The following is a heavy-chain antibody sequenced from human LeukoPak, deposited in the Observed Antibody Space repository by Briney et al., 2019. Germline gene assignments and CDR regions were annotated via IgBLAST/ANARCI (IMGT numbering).Heavy chain of an antibody. CDR2: ISSSSSYI. CDR1: GFTFSSYS. J-gene: IGHJ4*02. CDR3: ARGGDYGDYGRVDY. D-gene: IGHD4-17*01. V-gene: IGHV3-21*01. Sequence: GGSLRLSCAASGFTFSSYSMNWVRQAPGKGLEWVSSISSSSSYIYYADPVKGRFTISRDNAKNSLYLQMNSLRAEDTAVYYCARGGDYGDYGRVDYWGQGTLVTVSS.